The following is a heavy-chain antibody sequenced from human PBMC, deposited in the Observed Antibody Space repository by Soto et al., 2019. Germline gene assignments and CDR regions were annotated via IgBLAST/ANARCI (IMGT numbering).Heavy chain of an antibody. J-gene: IGHJ5*02. CDR1: GYTFTGYY. D-gene: IGHD2-2*01. Sequence: ASVKVSCKASGYTFTGYYIHWVRQAPGQGLEWMGWINPNSGGTNYAQKFQGRVTMTRDTSISTAYMELSRLRSDDTAVYYCARDHHGVTAGRLRFDPWGQGTMVTV. V-gene: IGHV1-2*02. CDR3: ARDHHGVTAGRLRFDP. CDR2: INPNSGGT.